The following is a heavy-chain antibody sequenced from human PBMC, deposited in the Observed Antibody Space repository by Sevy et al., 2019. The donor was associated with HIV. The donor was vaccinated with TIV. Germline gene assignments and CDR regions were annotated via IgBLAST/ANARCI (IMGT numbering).Heavy chain of an antibody. CDR2: ISAYNGNT. CDR3: ARDDCSSTSCQPYYYYGMDV. CDR1: GYTITSYG. D-gene: IGHD2-2*01. V-gene: IGHV1-18*01. J-gene: IGHJ6*02. Sequence: ASVKVSCKASGYTITSYGISWVRQAPGQGLEWMGWISAYNGNTNYAQKLQGRVTMTTDTSTSTAYMELRSLRSDDTAVYYCARDDCSSTSCQPYYYYGMDVWGQGTTVTVSS.